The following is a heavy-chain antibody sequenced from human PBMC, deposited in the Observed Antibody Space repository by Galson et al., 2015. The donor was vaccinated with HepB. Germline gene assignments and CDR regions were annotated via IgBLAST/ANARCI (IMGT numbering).Heavy chain of an antibody. CDR2: ISSSSSYI. CDR1: GFTFSSFT. CDR3: ARAIPYGDYYYYYAMDV. V-gene: IGHV3-21*01. Sequence: SLRLSCAASGFTFSSFTMNWVRQAPGKGLEWVSSISSSSSYIYYADSMKGRFTISRDNAKNSLYLQMNSLRAEDTAVYYCARAIPYGDYYYYYAMDVWGQGTTVTASS. J-gene: IGHJ6*02. D-gene: IGHD4-17*01.